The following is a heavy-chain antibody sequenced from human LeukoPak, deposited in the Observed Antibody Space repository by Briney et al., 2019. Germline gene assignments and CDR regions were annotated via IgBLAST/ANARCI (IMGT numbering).Heavy chain of an antibody. CDR3: ARELLWFGEYDWFDP. CDR1: GGSISSYY. D-gene: IGHD3-10*01. J-gene: IGHJ5*02. V-gene: IGHV4-59*12. Sequence: SETLSLTCTVSGGSISSYYWSWIRQPPGKGLEWIGYIYYSGSTNYNPSLKSRVTISADTSKNQFSLKLSSVTAADTAVYYCARELLWFGEYDWFDPWGQGTLVTVSS. CDR2: IYYSGST.